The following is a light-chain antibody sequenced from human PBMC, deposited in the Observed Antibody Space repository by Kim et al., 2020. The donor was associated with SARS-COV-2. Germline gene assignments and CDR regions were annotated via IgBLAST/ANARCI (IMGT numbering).Light chain of an antibody. CDR2: TNN. V-gene: IGLV3-19*01. Sequence: SSELTQDPAVSVALGQTVRITCQGDSLRRHYASWYQQKPGQAPLLVVYTNNKRPSGIPDRFSGSTSLNTASLTITGAQAEDEADYYCNSRDSSGKGVFGGGTHLTVL. J-gene: IGLJ3*02. CDR1: SLRRHY. CDR3: NSRDSSGKGV.